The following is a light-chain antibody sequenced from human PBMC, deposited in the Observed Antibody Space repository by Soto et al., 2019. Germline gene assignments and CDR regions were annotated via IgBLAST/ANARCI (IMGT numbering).Light chain of an antibody. Sequence: EIVLKQSAGTLSLTQGERATLSCRASQSVSSYLAWYQQKPGRAHRLLIYGASSRATGIPDRFSGSGSGTDFTLTISRLEPEDFAMYYCQQYGYLVTFGGGTKVDIK. CDR1: QSVSSY. CDR2: GAS. J-gene: IGKJ4*01. CDR3: QQYGYLVT. V-gene: IGKV3-20*01.